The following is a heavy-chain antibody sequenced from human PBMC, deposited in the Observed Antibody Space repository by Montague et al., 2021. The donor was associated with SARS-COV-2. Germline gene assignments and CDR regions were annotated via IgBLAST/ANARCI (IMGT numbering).Heavy chain of an antibody. Sequence: SGAEVKKPGESLKTSCKGYGYSFSSYWIAWVRQMPGKGLEYMGIIYPRDLDTKYSPAFQGQVSISADKSIGTAYLQWSSLKASDTAMYYCARHEFYYDGPVAVPFDLWGQGTLVTVSS. V-gene: IGHV5-51*01. J-gene: IGHJ4*02. CDR3: ARHEFYYDGPVAVPFDL. CDR2: IYPRDLDT. CDR1: GYSFSSYW. D-gene: IGHD3-10*01.